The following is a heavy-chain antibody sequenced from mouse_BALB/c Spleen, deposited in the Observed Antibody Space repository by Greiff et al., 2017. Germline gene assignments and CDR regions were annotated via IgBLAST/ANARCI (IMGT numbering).Heavy chain of an antibody. CDR1: GFTFSSFG. CDR3: AKPTYGSSYGWYFDV. V-gene: IGHV5-17*02. CDR2: ISSGSSTI. D-gene: IGHD1-1*01. Sequence: EVKVVESGGGLVQPGGSRKLSCAASGFTFSSFGMHWVRQAPEKGLEWVAYISSGSSTIYYADTVKGRFTISRDNPKNTLFLQMTSLRSEDTAMYYCAKPTYGSSYGWYFDVWGAGTTVTVSS. J-gene: IGHJ1*01.